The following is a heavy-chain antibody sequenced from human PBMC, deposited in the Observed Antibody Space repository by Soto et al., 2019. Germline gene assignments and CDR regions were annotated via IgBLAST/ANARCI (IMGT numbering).Heavy chain of an antibody. CDR2: IIPILGIA. CDR3: ARLGLAETTERGPPYYYYGMEV. CDR1: GGTFSSYT. V-gene: IGHV1-69*02. D-gene: IGHD6-13*01. Sequence: QVQLVQSGAEVKKPGSSVKVSCKASGGTFSSYTISCVRQAPGQGLEWMGRIIPILGIANYAQKFPGRVTITVDKSTSPGYMELSSLRSEDTAEYYCARLGLAETTERGPPYYYYGMEVWGQGTTVTVSS. J-gene: IGHJ6*02.